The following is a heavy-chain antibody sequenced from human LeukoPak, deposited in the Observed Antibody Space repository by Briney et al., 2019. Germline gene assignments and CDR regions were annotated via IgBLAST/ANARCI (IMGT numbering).Heavy chain of an antibody. CDR3: ARGDRRGSPFDY. CDR1: GGSISSYY. CDR2: IYYSGST. Sequence: PSETLSLTCTVSGGSISSYYWSWTRPPPGKGLEWIGYIYYSGSTNYNPSLKSRVTISVDTSKNQFSLKLSSVTAADTAVYYCARGDRRGSPFDYWGQGTLVTVSS. J-gene: IGHJ4*02. V-gene: IGHV4-59*01.